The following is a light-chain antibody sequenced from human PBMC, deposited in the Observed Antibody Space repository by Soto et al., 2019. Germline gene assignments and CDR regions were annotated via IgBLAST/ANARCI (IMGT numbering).Light chain of an antibody. J-gene: IGKJ4*01. Sequence: IQLTQSPSSLSASVGDRVTITCRASQGISSYLAWYQQKPGKAPKLLIYAASTLQSGVPSRFSGXGXGTDFTLTISSXQPXXXXXXXXXQLNSYPLTFGGGTKVEIK. CDR3: XQLNSYPLT. V-gene: IGKV1-9*01. CDR1: QGISSY. CDR2: AAS.